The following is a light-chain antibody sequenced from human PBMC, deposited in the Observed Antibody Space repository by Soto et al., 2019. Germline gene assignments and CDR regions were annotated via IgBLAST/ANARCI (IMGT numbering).Light chain of an antibody. CDR3: SSYAGSSKV. V-gene: IGLV2-8*01. Sequence: QSALTQPPSASGSPGQSVTISCSGINFDVEDRYISWYQQRPGQAPKLMIYAVNQRPSGVPDRFSGSRSGNTASLIVSGLQTEDEGAYYCSSYAGSSKVFGGGTKLTVL. CDR1: NFDVEDRY. CDR2: AVN. J-gene: IGLJ3*02.